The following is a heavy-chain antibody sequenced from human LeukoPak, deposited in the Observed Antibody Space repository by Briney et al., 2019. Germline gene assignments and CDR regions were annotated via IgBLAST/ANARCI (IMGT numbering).Heavy chain of an antibody. J-gene: IGHJ1*01. D-gene: IGHD3-10*01. Sequence: GGSLRLSCAASGFTFSSYGMHWVRQAPGKGLEWVAFIRYDGSNKYYADSVKGRFTISRDNSKNTLYLQMNSLRAEDAAVYYCAKGFTYYYAPEYFQHWGQGTLVTVSS. CDR1: GFTFSSYG. CDR3: AKGFTYYYAPEYFQH. CDR2: IRYDGSNK. V-gene: IGHV3-30*02.